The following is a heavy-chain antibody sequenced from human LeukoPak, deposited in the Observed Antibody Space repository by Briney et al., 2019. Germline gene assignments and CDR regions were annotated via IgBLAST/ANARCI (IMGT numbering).Heavy chain of an antibody. Sequence: SETLSLTCTVSGGSISSYYWSWIRQPAGKGLEWIGRIYTSGSTNYNPSLKSRVTISVDKSKNQFSLKLYSVTAADTAVYYCASASSGYCSSTTCYATFDYWGQGTLATVSS. J-gene: IGHJ4*02. D-gene: IGHD2-2*01. CDR1: GGSISSYY. CDR2: IYTSGST. CDR3: ASASSGYCSSTTCYATFDY. V-gene: IGHV4-4*07.